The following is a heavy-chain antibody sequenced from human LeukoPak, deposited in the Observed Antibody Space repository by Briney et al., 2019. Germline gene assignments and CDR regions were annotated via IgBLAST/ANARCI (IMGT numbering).Heavy chain of an antibody. CDR1: GGSISSGGYY. V-gene: IGHV4-31*03. CDR2: IYYSGST. Sequence: SQTLSLTCTVSGGSISSGGYYWSWIRQHPGKGLEWIGYIYYSGSTYYNPSLKSRVTISVDTSKNQFSLKLSSVTAADTAVYYCAREGIGYCSSTSYPKEAFDIWGQGTMVTVSS. J-gene: IGHJ3*02. D-gene: IGHD2-2*01. CDR3: AREGIGYCSSTSYPKEAFDI.